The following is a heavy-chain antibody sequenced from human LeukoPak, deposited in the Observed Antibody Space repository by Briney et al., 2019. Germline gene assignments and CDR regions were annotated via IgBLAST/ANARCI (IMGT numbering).Heavy chain of an antibody. CDR1: GGSVSSGTYS. J-gene: IGHJ6*03. V-gene: IGHV4-61*01. CDR2: IYHSGST. Sequence: SETLSLTCAVSGGSVSSGTYSWNWIRQPPGKGLEWIGYIYHSGSTNYNPSLKSRATISIDTSKNQFSLKLNYVTAADTAVYYCARDEDNSGRYYYYMDVWGKGTTVTVSS. D-gene: IGHD3-22*01. CDR3: ARDEDNSGRYYYYMDV.